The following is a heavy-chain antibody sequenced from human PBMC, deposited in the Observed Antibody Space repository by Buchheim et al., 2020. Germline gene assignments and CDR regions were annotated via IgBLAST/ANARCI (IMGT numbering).Heavy chain of an antibody. Sequence: QVQLVQSGAEVKKPGSSVKVSCTVSGGTFSNYAISWVRQAPGQGLEWMGGIIPLFGTANYAQKFQGRVTMTRATSISTAYMELSRLRSDDTAVYYCARVLNRAYISFYGMDVWGQGTT. CDR1: GGTFSNYA. V-gene: IGHV1-69*06. J-gene: IGHJ6*02. CDR2: IIPLFGTA. D-gene: IGHD2-21*01. CDR3: ARVLNRAYISFYGMDV.